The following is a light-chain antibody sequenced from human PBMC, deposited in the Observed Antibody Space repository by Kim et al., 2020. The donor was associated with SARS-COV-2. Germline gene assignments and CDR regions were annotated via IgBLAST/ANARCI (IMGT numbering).Light chain of an antibody. J-gene: IGKJ4*01. Sequence: SVRARVPVPCRASHDINVFLNWFQQKPGEAPKLLISNASSLETGLPSRFSGSGSGTYFTFTISSLQPGDVATDYCQQFDTLPLTFGGGTKLEI. CDR1: HDINVF. V-gene: IGKV1-33*01. CDR2: NAS. CDR3: QQFDTLPLT.